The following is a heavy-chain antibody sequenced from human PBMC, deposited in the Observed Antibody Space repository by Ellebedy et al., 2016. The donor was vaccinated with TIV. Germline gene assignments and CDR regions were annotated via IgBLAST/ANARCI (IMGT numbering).Heavy chain of an antibody. CDR3: AKELHVDSAY. D-gene: IGHD5-18*01. CDR2: ISYDGNNK. Sequence: GESLKISCAASGFTFSSFGMHWVRQAPGKGLEWAAAISYDGNNKYYGDSVKGRFTISRDNSKNTLSLQMNSLRGDDTAVYYCAKELHVDSAYWGQGTLVTVSS. V-gene: IGHV3-30*18. J-gene: IGHJ4*02. CDR1: GFTFSSFG.